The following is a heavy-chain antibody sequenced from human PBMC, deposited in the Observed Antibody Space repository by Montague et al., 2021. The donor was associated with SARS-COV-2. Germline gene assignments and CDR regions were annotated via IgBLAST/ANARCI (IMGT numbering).Heavy chain of an antibody. J-gene: IGHJ4*02. CDR1: GGSISNPDYY. D-gene: IGHD2-2*01. Sequence: SETLSLTCTVSGGSISNPDYYWGWLRPSPGQGLVWIGSNSYAGSSYSYPSLRSRISLSMDTSQNHFSLSLNSVTAADTAVYSCASQLPSYCSTNKCYPYYLDVWGQGTLVTVSS. CDR3: ASQLPSYCSTNKCYPYYLDV. CDR2: NSYAGSS. V-gene: IGHV4-39*02.